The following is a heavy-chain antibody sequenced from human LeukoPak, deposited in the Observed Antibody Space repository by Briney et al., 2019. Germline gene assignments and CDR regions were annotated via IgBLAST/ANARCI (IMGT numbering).Heavy chain of an antibody. CDR2: LRGRDGST. J-gene: IGHJ3*02. CDR3: AKVPTYYNILTGFPFDT. Sequence: GGSLRLSCAGSGFTFSSYTMSWVRQAPGKGLEWVSSLRGRDGSTYYADFVKGRFTISRDNFKNTLYLQMNSLRAEDTAVYYCAKVPTYYNILTGFPFDTWGQGTMVTVSS. V-gene: IGHV3-23*01. CDR1: GFTFSSYT. D-gene: IGHD3-9*01.